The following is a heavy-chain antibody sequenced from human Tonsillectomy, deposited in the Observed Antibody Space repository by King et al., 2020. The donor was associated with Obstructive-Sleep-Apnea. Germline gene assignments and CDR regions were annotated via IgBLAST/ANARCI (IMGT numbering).Heavy chain of an antibody. J-gene: IGHJ4*02. D-gene: IGHD1-1*01. CDR3: ARGLWNYS. Sequence: QLVQSGGGLVQPGGSLRLSCAASSFSVDGNYMNWVRQAPGKGLEWVSIIYVDGSTYYADSVKGRFTISRHNSKNTLYLQMNSLRPEDTAIYYCARGLWNYSWRQGTLVTVSS. CDR1: SFSVDGNY. V-gene: IGHV3-53*04. CDR2: IYVDGST.